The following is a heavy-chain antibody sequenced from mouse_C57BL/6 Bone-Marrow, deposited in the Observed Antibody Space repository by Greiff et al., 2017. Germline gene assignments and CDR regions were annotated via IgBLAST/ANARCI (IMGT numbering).Heavy chain of an antibody. J-gene: IGHJ2*01. V-gene: IGHV5-6*02. D-gene: IGHD2-3*01. CDR2: ISSGGSYT. CDR1: GFTFSSYG. CDR3: ASRWLLAY. Sequence: DVKLVESGGDLVKPGGSLKLSCAASGFTFSSYGMSWVRQTPDKRLEWVATISSGGSYTYYPDSVKGRFTISRDNAKNTLYLQMSSLKSEDTAMYYCASRWLLAYWGQGTTLTVSS.